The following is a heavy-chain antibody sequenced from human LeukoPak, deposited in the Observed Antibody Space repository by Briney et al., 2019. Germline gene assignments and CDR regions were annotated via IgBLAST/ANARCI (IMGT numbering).Heavy chain of an antibody. CDR2: ISTTGTI. J-gene: IGHJ5*02. D-gene: IGHD4-17*01. CDR3: ARAREDSYGDYAQPTDNWFDP. V-gene: IGHV3-48*01. CDR1: GFTFSTYN. Sequence: GGSLRLSCAVSGFTFSTYNMNWVRQAPGKGLKWVSYISTTGTIYYADSVKGRFTISRDNAKNSVYLQMNSLRAEDAAVYYCARAREDSYGDYAQPTDNWFDPWGQGTLVTVSS.